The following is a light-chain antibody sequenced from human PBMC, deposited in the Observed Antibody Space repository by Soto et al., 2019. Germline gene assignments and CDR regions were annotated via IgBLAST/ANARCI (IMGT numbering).Light chain of an antibody. CDR1: QSVISSY. CDR3: QQYNNWPPWT. CDR2: GAS. Sequence: PGERVTLSCRASQSVISSYLTWYQQKPGQAPRLLIYGASTRATGIPARFSGSGSGTEFTLTISSLQSEDFAVYYCQQYNNWPPWTFGQGTKVEIK. J-gene: IGKJ1*01. V-gene: IGKV3-15*01.